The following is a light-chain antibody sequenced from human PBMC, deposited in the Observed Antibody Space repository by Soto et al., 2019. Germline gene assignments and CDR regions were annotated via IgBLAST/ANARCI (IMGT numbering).Light chain of an antibody. Sequence: EIKRTQSRPSVYESRGERAPIPYRASQSISSYLNWYQQKPGKAPKLLIYAASSLHSGVPSRFSGSGSGTDFTLTISSLQPEDFAAYYCQQCYNSPRTFGQGTKVDIK. CDR1: QSISSY. V-gene: IGKV1-39*01. J-gene: IGKJ1*01. CDR2: AAS. CDR3: QQCYNSPRT.